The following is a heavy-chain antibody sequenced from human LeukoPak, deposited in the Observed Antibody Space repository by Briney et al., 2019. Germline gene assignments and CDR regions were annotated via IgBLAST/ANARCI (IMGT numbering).Heavy chain of an antibody. V-gene: IGHV3-21*01. Sequence: GGSPRLSCAASGFTFSSYSMNWVRQAPGKGLEWVSSISSSSSYIYYADSVKGRFTISRDNAKNSLYLQMNSLRAEDTAVYYCARHTGGYGDYQGYWGQGTLVTVSS. CDR2: ISSSSSYI. CDR3: ARHTGGYGDYQGY. J-gene: IGHJ4*02. CDR1: GFTFSSYS. D-gene: IGHD4-17*01.